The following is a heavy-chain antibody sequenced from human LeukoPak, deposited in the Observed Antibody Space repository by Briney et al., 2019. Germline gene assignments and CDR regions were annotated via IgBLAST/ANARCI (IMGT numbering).Heavy chain of an antibody. D-gene: IGHD1-26*01. CDR1: GFTFSGYW. V-gene: IGHV3-74*01. Sequence: GGSLRLSCAASGFTFSGYWMHWVRQVPGKGLVWVSRINPDGSTTTYAASAKGRFTIARASAKNTLSRQMDSLSAEATAFYYLARGYSGTYRSDYWGQGSLVTVSS. J-gene: IGHJ4*02. CDR2: INPDGSTT. CDR3: ARGYSGTYRSDY.